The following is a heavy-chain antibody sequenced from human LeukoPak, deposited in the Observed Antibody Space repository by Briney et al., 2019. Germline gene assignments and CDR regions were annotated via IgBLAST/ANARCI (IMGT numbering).Heavy chain of an antibody. CDR1: GFTFSSYG. J-gene: IGHJ4*02. CDR3: AKDGRYSSSWYPTFDY. Sequence: GGSLRLSCAASGFTFSSYGMHWVRQAPGKGLEWVSAISGSGGSTYYADSVKGRFTISRDNSKNTLYLQMNSLRAEDTAVCYCAKDGRYSSSWYPTFDYWGQGTLVTVSS. V-gene: IGHV3-23*01. D-gene: IGHD6-13*01. CDR2: ISGSGGST.